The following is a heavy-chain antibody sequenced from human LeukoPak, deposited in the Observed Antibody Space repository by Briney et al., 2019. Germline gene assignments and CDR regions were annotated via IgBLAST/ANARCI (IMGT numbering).Heavy chain of an antibody. D-gene: IGHD4-17*01. CDR2: ITGSSSYI. J-gene: IGHJ5*02. Sequence: GGSLRPSCAASGFTFSSYSMNWVRQAPGKGLESVSSITGSSSYIYYADSVRGRFTISRDNAKNSLYLQMNSLRAEDTAVYYCAKDLTVTSTCYFDLWGQGTLVTVSS. CDR1: GFTFSSYS. CDR3: AKDLTVTSTCYFDL. V-gene: IGHV3-21*01.